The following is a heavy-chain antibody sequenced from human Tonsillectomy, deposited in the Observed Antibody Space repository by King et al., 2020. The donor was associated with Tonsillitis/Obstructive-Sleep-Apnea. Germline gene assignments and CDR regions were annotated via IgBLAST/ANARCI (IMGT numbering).Heavy chain of an antibody. CDR3: AREGSNYYDSSGYYHFDY. D-gene: IGHD3-22*01. CDR1: GFTFSDHY. V-gene: IGHV3-72*01. CDR2: TRNKANSYTT. J-gene: IGHJ4*02. Sequence: VPLVESGGGLVQPGGSLRLSCAASGFTFSDHYMDWVRQAPGKGLEWVGRTRNKANSYTTEYAASVKGRFTISRDDSKNSLYLQMNSLKTEDTAVYYCAREGSNYYDSSGYYHFDYWGQGTLGTVSS.